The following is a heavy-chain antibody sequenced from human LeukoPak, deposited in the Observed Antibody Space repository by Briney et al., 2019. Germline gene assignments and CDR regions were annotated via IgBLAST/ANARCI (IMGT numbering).Heavy chain of an antibody. D-gene: IGHD3-16*02. Sequence: SETLSLTCTVSGGSISSDYWAWIRQPPGKGLEWIGSIYYSGSTNHNPSIKSRVTIAVDTSKNQFSLKLSSVTAADTAVYYVARLPSRLGELSANWYFDLWGRGTLVTVSS. J-gene: IGHJ2*01. CDR2: IYYSGST. CDR1: GGSISSDY. CDR3: ARLPSRLGELSANWYFDL. V-gene: IGHV4-39*01.